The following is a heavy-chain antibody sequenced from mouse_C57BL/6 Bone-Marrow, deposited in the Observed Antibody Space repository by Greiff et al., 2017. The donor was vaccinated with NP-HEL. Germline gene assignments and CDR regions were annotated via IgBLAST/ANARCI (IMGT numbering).Heavy chain of an antibody. CDR3: AREGVTTVSWYFDV. CDR1: GYTFTDYN. Sequence: EVQLQQSGPELVKPGASVKIPCKASGYTFTDYNMDWVKQSHGKSLEWIGDINPNNGGTIYNQKFKGKATLTVDKSSSTAYMELRSLTSEDTAVYYCAREGVTTVSWYFDVWGTGTTVTVSS. J-gene: IGHJ1*03. D-gene: IGHD1-1*01. CDR2: INPNNGGT. V-gene: IGHV1-18*01.